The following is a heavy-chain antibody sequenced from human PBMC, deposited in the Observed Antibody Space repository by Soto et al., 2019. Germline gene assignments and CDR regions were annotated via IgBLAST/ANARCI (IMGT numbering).Heavy chain of an antibody. CDR1: GGSISSSSYY. D-gene: IGHD3-3*01. CDR2: IYYSGST. V-gene: IGHV4-39*01. Sequence: QLQLQESGPGLVKPSETLSLTCTVSGGSISSSSYYWGWIRQPPGKGLEWIGSIYYSGSTYYNPSLKSRVTISVDTSKNQFSLKLSSVTAADTAVYYCARLGQRYYDFWSGYSSEDYWGQGTLVTVSS. CDR3: ARLGQRYYDFWSGYSSEDY. J-gene: IGHJ4*02.